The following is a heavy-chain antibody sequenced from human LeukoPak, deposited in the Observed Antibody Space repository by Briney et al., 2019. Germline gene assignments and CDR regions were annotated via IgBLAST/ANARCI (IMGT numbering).Heavy chain of an antibody. CDR1: GFTFDDYA. J-gene: IGHJ4*02. CDR3: AKDTGYGEGSDY. D-gene: IGHD4-17*01. V-gene: IGHV3-43*02. CDR2: ISGDGGST. Sequence: PGGSLRLPCAASGFTFDDYAMHWVRQAPGKGLEWVSLISGDGGSTYYADSVKGRFTISRDNSKNSLYLQMNSLRTEDTALYYCAKDTGYGEGSDYWGQGTLVTVSS.